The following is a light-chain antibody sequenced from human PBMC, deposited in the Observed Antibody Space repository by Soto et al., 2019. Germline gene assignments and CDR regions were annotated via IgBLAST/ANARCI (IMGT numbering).Light chain of an antibody. CDR2: DDT. J-gene: IGLJ2*01. Sequence: SYELTQPPSVSAAPGQTARIACEGNNIRGKSVHWYQRRPGQAPVVVIFDDTDRPSGIPERFSGSKSGNTATLSISGVEAGDEADYYCQVWDATTDHVVFGGGTKLTVL. CDR1: NIRGKS. V-gene: IGLV3-21*02. CDR3: QVWDATTDHVV.